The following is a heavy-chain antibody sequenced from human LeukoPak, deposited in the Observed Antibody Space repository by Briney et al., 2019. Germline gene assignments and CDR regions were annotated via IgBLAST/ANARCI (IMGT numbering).Heavy chain of an antibody. D-gene: IGHD6-13*01. CDR3: AKSVDSSLHDAFDI. CDR2: ISYHGTNK. J-gene: IGHJ3*02. V-gene: IGHV3-30*18. CDR1: GFTFSSYG. Sequence: AGGSLRLSCAASGFTFSSYGMHWVRQAPGKGLEWVAVISYHGTNKYYADSVKGRFTISRDNAKNSLYLQMNSLRAEDTALYYCAKSVDSSLHDAFDIWGQGTMVTVSS.